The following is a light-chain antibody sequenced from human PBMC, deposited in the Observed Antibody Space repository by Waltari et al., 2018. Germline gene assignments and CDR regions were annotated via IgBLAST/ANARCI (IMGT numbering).Light chain of an antibody. V-gene: IGLV1-47*01. Sequence: QSVLTQPPAASGTPVQRGTSPSSATRPNIGIDYVYWSQHLPGTTPKLLICRNHQRPSGVPDRFSGSKSGTSASLAISGLRSEDEADYYCAAWDDTLSAVLFGGGTNLTVL. CDR1: RPNIGIDY. J-gene: IGLJ3*02. CDR3: AAWDDTLSAVL. CDR2: RNH.